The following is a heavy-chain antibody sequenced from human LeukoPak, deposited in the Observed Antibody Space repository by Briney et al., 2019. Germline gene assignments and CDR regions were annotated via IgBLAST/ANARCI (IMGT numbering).Heavy chain of an antibody. V-gene: IGHV4-34*01. J-gene: IGHJ4*02. CDR1: GGSFSGYY. Sequence: PSETLSLTCAVYGGSFSGYYWSWIRQPPGKGLEWIGEINHSGSTNYNPSLKSRVTISVDTSKNQFSLKLSSVTAADTAVYYCARDPSIAAAFGYWGQGTLVTVSS. D-gene: IGHD6-13*01. CDR2: INHSGST. CDR3: ARDPSIAAAFGY.